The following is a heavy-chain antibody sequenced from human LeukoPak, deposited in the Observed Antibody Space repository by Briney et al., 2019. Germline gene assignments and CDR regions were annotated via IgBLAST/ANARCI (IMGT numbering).Heavy chain of an antibody. CDR1: GGSFSSYD. D-gene: IGHD5-18*01. V-gene: IGHV1-69*13. CDR3: ARYPPMEAAMGTEGDY. CDR2: IIPIFGTA. J-gene: IGHJ4*02. Sequence: GASVKVSCKASGGSFSSYDISWVRQAPGQGLEWMGGIIPIFGTANYAQKFQGRVTITADESTSTAYMELSSLRSEDTAVYYCARYPPMEAAMGTEGDYWGQGTLVTVSS.